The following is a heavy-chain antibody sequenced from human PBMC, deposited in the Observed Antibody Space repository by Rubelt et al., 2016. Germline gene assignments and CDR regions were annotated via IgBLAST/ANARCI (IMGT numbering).Heavy chain of an antibody. CDR1: GFTFSSYA. D-gene: IGHD3-22*01. CDR2: ISGSGGST. CDR3: AKPSSYYSDSPDVFDV. Sequence: DVQLVESGGGLIQPGGSLRLSCAASGFTFSSYAMSWVRQAPGKGLEWVSAISGSGGSTYYADSVKGRFTISRDNSKNTLYLQMNSLRAEDTALYYCAKPSSYYSDSPDVFDVWGRGTMVTVSS. J-gene: IGHJ3*01. V-gene: IGHV3-23*04.